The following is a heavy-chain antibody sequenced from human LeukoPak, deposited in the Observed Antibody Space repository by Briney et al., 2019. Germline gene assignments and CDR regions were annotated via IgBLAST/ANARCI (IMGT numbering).Heavy chain of an antibody. CDR2: ISGSGGST. J-gene: IGHJ3*02. D-gene: IGHD3-22*01. V-gene: IGHV3-23*01. Sequence: GGSLRLSCAASGFTFSSYAMSWVRQAPGKGLEWVSAISGSGGSTYYADSVKGRFTISRDNSKNTLYLQMNSLRAEDTAVYYCAKGTTYYYDSSGYPDAFDIWGQGTMVTVSS. CDR3: AKGTTYYYDSSGYPDAFDI. CDR1: GFTFSSYA.